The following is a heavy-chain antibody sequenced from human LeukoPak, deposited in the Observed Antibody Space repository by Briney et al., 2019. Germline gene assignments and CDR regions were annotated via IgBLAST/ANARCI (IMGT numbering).Heavy chain of an antibody. V-gene: IGHV3-48*03. D-gene: IGHD4-17*01. CDR3: ASPMTTVTTNAFDI. Sequence: GGSLRLSCAASGFTFSSYEMNWVRQAPGKGLEWLSYVSSSGTTMYYADSVKGRFTISRDNAKNSLFLQVNSLRAEDTAVYYCASPMTTVTTNAFDIWGQGTMVTVSS. J-gene: IGHJ3*02. CDR2: VSSSGTTM. CDR1: GFTFSSYE.